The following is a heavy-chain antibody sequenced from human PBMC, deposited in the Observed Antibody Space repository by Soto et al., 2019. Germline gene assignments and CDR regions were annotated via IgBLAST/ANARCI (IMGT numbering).Heavy chain of an antibody. Sequence: SETLSLTCTVSGGSISSSSYYWGWIRQPPGKGLEWIGSIYYSGSTYYSPSLKSRVTISVDTSKNQFSLKLSSVTAADTAVYYCARRRTAMGPGHFDYWGQGTLVTVSS. V-gene: IGHV4-39*01. D-gene: IGHD5-18*01. J-gene: IGHJ4*02. CDR3: ARRRTAMGPGHFDY. CDR1: GGSISSSSYY. CDR2: IYYSGST.